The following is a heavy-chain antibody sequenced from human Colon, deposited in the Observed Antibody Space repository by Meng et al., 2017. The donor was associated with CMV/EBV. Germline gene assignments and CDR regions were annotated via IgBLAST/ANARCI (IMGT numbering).Heavy chain of an antibody. V-gene: IGHV1-18*01. CDR1: GYTFPSYG. Sequence: ASVKVSCKAAGYTFPSYGISWVRQAPGQGLEWMGWISAYNGDTNYPQKLQGRLTMTTDTSTSTAYMELRSLRSDDTAVYYCVRESSDHYDPIGFPHYWGQGTRGTVYS. CDR3: VRESSDHYDPIGFPHY. D-gene: IGHD3-22*01. J-gene: IGHJ4*02. CDR2: ISAYNGDT.